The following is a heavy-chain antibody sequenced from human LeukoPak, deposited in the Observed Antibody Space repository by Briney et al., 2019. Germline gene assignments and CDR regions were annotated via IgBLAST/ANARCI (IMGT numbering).Heavy chain of an antibody. CDR2: ISYDGSNK. J-gene: IGHJ4*02. CDR1: GFTFSSYA. Sequence: GGSLRLSCAASGFTFSSYAMHWVRQAPGKGLEWVAVISYDGSNKYYADSVKGRFTISRDNSKNTLYPQMNSLRAEDTAVYYCARDPPVGHSGVRGVIINPIFDYWGQGTLVTVSS. D-gene: IGHD3-10*01. V-gene: IGHV3-30-3*01. CDR3: ARDPPVGHSGVRGVIINPIFDY.